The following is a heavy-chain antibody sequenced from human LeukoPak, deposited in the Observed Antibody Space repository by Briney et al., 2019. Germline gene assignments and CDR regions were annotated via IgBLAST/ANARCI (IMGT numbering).Heavy chain of an antibody. J-gene: IGHJ6*03. Sequence: LETLSLTCTVSGGSPYSRSTYCAWVRQPPGKGLGWIGSIYYSGTTFYHPSLKGRATISVDTSKNQFSLKLTAVTAADTAVYYCARTTEGGYTYGYFYYYYMVVWGKGTTVTISS. CDR3: ARTTEGGYTYGYFYYYYMVV. CDR1: GGSPYSRSTY. CDR2: IYYSGTT. V-gene: IGHV4-39*07. D-gene: IGHD5-18*01.